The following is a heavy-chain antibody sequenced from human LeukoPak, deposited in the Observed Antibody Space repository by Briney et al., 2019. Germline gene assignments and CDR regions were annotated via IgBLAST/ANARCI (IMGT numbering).Heavy chain of an antibody. CDR1: GFTFSDYY. Sequence: GGPLRLSCAASGFTFSDYYMSWIRQAPGKGLEWVSYIRSSGSTIYYADSVKGRFTISRDNAKNSLYLQMNSLRAEDTAVYYCARVDCSSTSCYEFDYWGQGTLVTVSS. J-gene: IGHJ4*02. V-gene: IGHV3-11*04. CDR2: IRSSGSTI. CDR3: ARVDCSSTSCYEFDY. D-gene: IGHD2-2*01.